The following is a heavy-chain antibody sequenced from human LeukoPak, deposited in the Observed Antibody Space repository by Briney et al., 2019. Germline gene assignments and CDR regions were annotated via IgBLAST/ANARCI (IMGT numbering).Heavy chain of an antibody. V-gene: IGHV3-30*02. CDR3: AKDTLPADYYDSSGSDY. J-gene: IGHJ4*02. Sequence: PGGSLRLSCAASGFTFSSYGMHWVRQAPRKGLEWVAFIRYDGSNKYYADSVKGRFTISRDNSKNTLYLQMNSLRAEDTAVYYCAKDTLPADYYDSSGSDYWGQGTLVTVSS. CDR1: GFTFSSYG. D-gene: IGHD3-22*01. CDR2: IRYDGSNK.